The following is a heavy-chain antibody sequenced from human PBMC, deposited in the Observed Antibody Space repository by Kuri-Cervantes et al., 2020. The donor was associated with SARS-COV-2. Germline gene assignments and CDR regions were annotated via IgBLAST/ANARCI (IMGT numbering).Heavy chain of an antibody. Sequence: SVKVSCKASGYTFSSYAISWVRQAPGQGLEWMGGIIPIFGTANYAQKFQGRVTITTDESTSTAYMELRSLRSDDTAVYYCARVREADYDFWSGYAYWYFDLWGRGTLVTVSS. CDR3: ARVREADYDFWSGYAYWYFDL. D-gene: IGHD3-3*01. CDR2: IIPIFGTA. CDR1: GYTFSSYA. J-gene: IGHJ2*01. V-gene: IGHV1-69*05.